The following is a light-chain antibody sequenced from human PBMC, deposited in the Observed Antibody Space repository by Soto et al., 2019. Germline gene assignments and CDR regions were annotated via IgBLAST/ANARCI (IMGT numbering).Light chain of an antibody. J-gene: IGKJ4*01. CDR1: QSVSSY. Sequence: EILFTQSPATLSLSPGERATLSCRASQSVSSYLAWYQQKPGQAPRLLIYDASNRDTGIPARFSGSGSGTDFTLTISRLEPEDFEVYYCQQRSNWLLTFGGGTKVDIK. V-gene: IGKV3-11*01. CDR2: DAS. CDR3: QQRSNWLLT.